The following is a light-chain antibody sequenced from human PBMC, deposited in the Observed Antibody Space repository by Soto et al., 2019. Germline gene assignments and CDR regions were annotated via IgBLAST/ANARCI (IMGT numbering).Light chain of an antibody. Sequence: QSVLTQPASVSASPGQSISISCTGTSNDIGAFDYVSWYQQHPGKAPKLILFEVFNRPSGVSTRFSGPKSGSTASLTISGLQAEDEADYFCSSYTTNNANVXGGGTKVTVL. V-gene: IGLV2-14*01. J-gene: IGLJ2*01. CDR2: EVF. CDR1: SNDIGAFDY. CDR3: SSYTTNNANV.